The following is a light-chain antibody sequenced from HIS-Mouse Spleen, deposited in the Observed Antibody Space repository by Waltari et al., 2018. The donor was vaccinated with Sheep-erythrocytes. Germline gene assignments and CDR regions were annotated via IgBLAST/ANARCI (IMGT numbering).Light chain of an antibody. V-gene: IGLV3-10*01. CDR1: ALPKTY. CDR3: YSTDSSGNHRV. J-gene: IGLJ3*02. CDR2: EDS. Sequence: SSELTPPPPVSVPPGQTARITCPGDALPKTYSSWYQQKSGQAPVLVSYEDSKRPSGIPERFSGSSSGTMATVTISGAQVEDEADYYCYSTDSSGNHRVFGGGTKLTVL.